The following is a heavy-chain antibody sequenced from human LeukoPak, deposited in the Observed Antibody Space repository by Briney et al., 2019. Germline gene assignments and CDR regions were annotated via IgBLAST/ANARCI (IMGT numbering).Heavy chain of an antibody. D-gene: IGHD4-17*01. CDR3: ATWADPYGDYY. CDR2: INHSGST. Sequence: SETLSLTCAVYGGSFSGYYWSWIRQPPGKGLEWIGEINHSGSTNYNPSLKSRVTISVDTSKNQFSLKLSSVTAADTAVYYCATWADPYGDYYWGQGTLVTVSS. J-gene: IGHJ4*02. CDR1: GGSFSGYY. V-gene: IGHV4-34*01.